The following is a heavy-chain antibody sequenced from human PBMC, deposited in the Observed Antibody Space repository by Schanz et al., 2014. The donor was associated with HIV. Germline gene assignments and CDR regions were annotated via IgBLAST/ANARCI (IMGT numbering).Heavy chain of an antibody. CDR2: SRVKSDSYAT. Sequence: VHLVESGGGVVQPGRSLRLSCAASGFNFNNYAMTWVRQAPGKGLEWVARSRVKSDSYATEYAASVTGRFTISRDDSKNSVYLQMNSLNIEDTAVYYCRGYRFYYGVDFWGQGTTVTVS. CDR1: GFNFNNYA. V-gene: IGHV3-72*01. J-gene: IGHJ6*02. CDR3: RGYRFYYGVDF. D-gene: IGHD5-18*01.